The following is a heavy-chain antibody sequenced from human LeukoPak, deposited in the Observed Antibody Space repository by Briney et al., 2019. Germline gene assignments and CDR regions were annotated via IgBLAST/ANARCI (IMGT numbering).Heavy chain of an antibody. CDR3: AVWGIAAAGTKFDY. CDR1: GYTFTSYG. D-gene: IGHD6-13*01. J-gene: IGHJ4*02. Sequence: ASVKVSCKASGYTFTSYGISWVRQAPGQGLEWMGLISAYNGNTNYAQKLQGRVTMTTDTSTSTAYMELRSLRSDDTAVYYCAVWGIAAAGTKFDYWGQGTLVTVSS. V-gene: IGHV1-18*01. CDR2: ISAYNGNT.